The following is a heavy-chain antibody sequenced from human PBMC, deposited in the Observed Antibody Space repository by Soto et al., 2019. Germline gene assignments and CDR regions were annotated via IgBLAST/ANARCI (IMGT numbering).Heavy chain of an antibody. J-gene: IGHJ6*03. CDR2: IYYSGST. Sequence: QLQLQESGPGLVKPSETLSLTCTVSGGSISSSSYYWGWIRQPPGQGLEWIGSIYYSGSTYYNPSLKSRVTISVDTSKNQFSLKLSSVTAADTAVYYCARIFGVVIQGHYMDVWGKGTTVTVSS. D-gene: IGHD3-3*01. CDR1: GGSISSSSYY. V-gene: IGHV4-39*01. CDR3: ARIFGVVIQGHYMDV.